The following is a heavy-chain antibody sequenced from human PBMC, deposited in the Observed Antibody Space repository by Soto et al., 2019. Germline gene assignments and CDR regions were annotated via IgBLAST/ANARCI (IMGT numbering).Heavy chain of an antibody. CDR2: ISSSSSYI. J-gene: IGHJ4*02. V-gene: IGHV3-21*01. D-gene: IGHD4-17*01. Sequence: GGSLRLSCAASGFTFSSYSMNWVRQAPGKELERVSSISSSSSYIYYADSVKGRFTISRDNAKNSLYLQMNSLRAEDTSVYYCARGLYGDYPTYYDYWGQGTLVTVSS. CDR1: GFTFSSYS. CDR3: ARGLYGDYPTYYDY.